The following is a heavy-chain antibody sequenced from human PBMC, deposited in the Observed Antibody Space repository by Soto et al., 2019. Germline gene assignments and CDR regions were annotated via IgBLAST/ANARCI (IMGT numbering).Heavy chain of an antibody. CDR2: INHSGST. V-gene: IGHV4-34*01. Sequence: SETLSLTCAVYGGSFSGYYWSWIRQPPGKGLEWIGEINHSGSTNYNPSLKSRVTISVDTSKNQFSLKLSSVTAADTAVYYCARVEPVLRFLECLIYLAYSGQGTLVTVSS. J-gene: IGHJ4*02. CDR1: GGSFSGYY. D-gene: IGHD3-3*01. CDR3: ARVEPVLRFLECLIYLAY.